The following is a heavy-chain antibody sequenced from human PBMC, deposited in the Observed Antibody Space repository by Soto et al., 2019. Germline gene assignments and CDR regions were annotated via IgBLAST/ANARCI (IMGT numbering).Heavy chain of an antibody. V-gene: IGHV6-1*01. Sequence: PSQTLSLTCALSGDSVSRNRAAWNWIRQSPSRGLEWLGRTYYRSKWYNDYAVPVKSRITINPDTSKNQFSLQLNSVTPEDTAVYYCAREAYYDSSGYYYEGNYFDYWGQGTLVTVSS. CDR1: GDSVSRNRAA. D-gene: IGHD3-22*01. CDR3: AREAYYDSSGYYYEGNYFDY. J-gene: IGHJ4*02. CDR2: TYYRSKWYN.